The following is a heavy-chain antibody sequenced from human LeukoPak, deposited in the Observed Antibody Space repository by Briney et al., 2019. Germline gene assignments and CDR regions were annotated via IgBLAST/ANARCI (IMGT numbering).Heavy chain of an antibody. D-gene: IGHD3-3*01. V-gene: IGHV4-59*01. J-gene: IGHJ6*02. CDR1: GGSISSYY. CDR3: ARDNFWSGYYPKYGMDV. Sequence: SETLSLTCTVSGGSISSYYWSWIRQPPGKGLEWIGYIYYSGSTNYDPSLKSRVTISVDTSKNQFSLKLSSVTAADTAVYYCARDNFWSGYYPKYGMDVWAKGPRSPSP. CDR2: IYYSGST.